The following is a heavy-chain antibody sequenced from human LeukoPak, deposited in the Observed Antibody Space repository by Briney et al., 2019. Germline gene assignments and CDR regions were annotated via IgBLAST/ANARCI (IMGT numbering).Heavy chain of an antibody. V-gene: IGHV3-48*03. Sequence: GGSLRLSCAASGFTFSSYEMNWVRQAPGKGLEWVSYISSSGSTIYYADSVKGRFTISRDNAKNSPYLQMNSLRAEDTAVYYCARISSLAVAGINWGQGTLVTVSS. CDR2: ISSSGSTI. J-gene: IGHJ4*02. CDR3: ARISSLAVAGIN. D-gene: IGHD6-19*01. CDR1: GFTFSSYE.